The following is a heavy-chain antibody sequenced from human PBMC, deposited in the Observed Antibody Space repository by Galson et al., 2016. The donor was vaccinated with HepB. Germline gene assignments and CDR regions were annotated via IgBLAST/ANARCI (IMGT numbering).Heavy chain of an antibody. Sequence: SLRLSCAASGFTFSSFAMSWVRQAPGKGLEWVSGMSDSGDSTYYGDSVKGRFTIYRDNSKSTLFLQMNSLTTEDTAVYFCAKEYGYYNFWSGYPPGDAFDLWGQGTMVTVSS. D-gene: IGHD3-3*01. CDR3: AKEYGYYNFWSGYPPGDAFDL. CDR2: MSDSGDST. V-gene: IGHV3-23*01. J-gene: IGHJ3*01. CDR1: GFTFSSFA.